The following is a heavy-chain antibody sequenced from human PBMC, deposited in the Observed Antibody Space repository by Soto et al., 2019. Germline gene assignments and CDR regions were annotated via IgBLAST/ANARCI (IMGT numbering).Heavy chain of an antibody. J-gene: IGHJ6*02. V-gene: IGHV1-2*02. Sequence: ASVKVSCKASGYTFTGYYVHWVRQAPGQGLEWMGWINPNSGDTYLAQRFQGRVTMNRDTSIGTAYMELRGLTSDDTAEYYCAKGGAIVAAGTRPYLYKAMHVWGQGTTVTLSS. D-gene: IGHD1-26*01. CDR3: AKGGAIVAAGTRPYLYKAMHV. CDR1: GYTFTGYY. CDR2: INPNSGDT.